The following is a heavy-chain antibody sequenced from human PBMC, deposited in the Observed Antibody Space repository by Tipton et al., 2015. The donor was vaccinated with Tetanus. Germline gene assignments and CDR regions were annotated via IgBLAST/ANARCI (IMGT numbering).Heavy chain of an antibody. CDR1: GGSISSYY. Sequence: TLSLTCTVSGGSISSYYWSWIRQPAGKGLEWIGRIYTSGSTDYNPSLKSRVTMSVDTSKNHFSLKLSSVTAADTAVYYCARTSPYYYYGMDVWGQGTTVTVSS. CDR3: ARTSPYYYYGMDV. D-gene: IGHD1-14*01. J-gene: IGHJ6*02. CDR2: IYTSGST. V-gene: IGHV4-4*07.